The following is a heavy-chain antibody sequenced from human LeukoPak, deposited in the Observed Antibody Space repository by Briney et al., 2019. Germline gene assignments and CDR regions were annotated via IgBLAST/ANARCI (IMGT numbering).Heavy chain of an antibody. CDR2: MNPNSGNT. CDR1: GYTFTSYD. J-gene: IGHJ6*02. D-gene: IGHD2-21*01. Sequence: ASVNVSCKASGYTFTSYDINWVRQATGQGLEWMGWMNPNSGNTGYAQKFQGRVTMTRNTSISTAYMELSSLRSEDTAVYYCARGRGDLYYYYYGMDVWGQGTTVTVSS. V-gene: IGHV1-8*01. CDR3: ARGRGDLYYYYYGMDV.